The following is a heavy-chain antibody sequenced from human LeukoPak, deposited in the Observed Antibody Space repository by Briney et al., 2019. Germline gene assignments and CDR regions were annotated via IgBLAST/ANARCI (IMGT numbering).Heavy chain of an antibody. Sequence: GGSLRLSCAASGFTFDDYTMHWARQVPGKGPEWVSLISWDGGSTSYAESVKGRFTISRDNSKNSLYLQMTSLRIEDSALYYCAKALITIFGVVDWGQGTLVTVSS. V-gene: IGHV3-43*01. CDR3: AKALITIFGVVD. J-gene: IGHJ4*02. CDR1: GFTFDDYT. CDR2: ISWDGGST. D-gene: IGHD3-3*01.